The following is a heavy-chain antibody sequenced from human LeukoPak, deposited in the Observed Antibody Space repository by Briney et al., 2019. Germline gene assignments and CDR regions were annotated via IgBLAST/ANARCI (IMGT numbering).Heavy chain of an antibody. CDR3: ARDDYYGSGSYYNWGYYYYGMDV. J-gene: IGHJ6*02. CDR1: GYTFTSYG. CDR2: ISAYNGNT. V-gene: IGHV1-18*01. Sequence: ASVKVSCKASGYTFTSYGISWVRQAPGQGLEWMGWISAYNGNTNYAQKLRGRVTMTTDTSTSTAYMELRSLRSDDTAVYYCARDDYYGSGSYYNWGYYYYGMDVWGQGTTVTVSS. D-gene: IGHD3-10*01.